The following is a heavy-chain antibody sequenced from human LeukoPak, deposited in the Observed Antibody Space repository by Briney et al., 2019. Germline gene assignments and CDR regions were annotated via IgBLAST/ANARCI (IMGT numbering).Heavy chain of an antibody. CDR3: ARVRPAAIMDYYYYYMDV. V-gene: IGHV1-8*03. CDR1: GYTFTSYD. CDR2: MNPNSGNT. D-gene: IGHD2-2*01. Sequence: ASVKVSCKASGYTFTSYDINWVRQATGQGLEWMGWMNPNSGNTGYAQKFQGRVTITRNTSISTAYMELSSLRSENTAVYYCARVRPAAIMDYYYYYMDVWGKGTTVTVSS. J-gene: IGHJ6*03.